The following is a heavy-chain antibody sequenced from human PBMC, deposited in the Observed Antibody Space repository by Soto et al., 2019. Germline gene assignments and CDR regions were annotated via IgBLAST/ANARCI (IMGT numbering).Heavy chain of an antibody. D-gene: IGHD2-2*01. V-gene: IGHV3-23*01. CDR3: AKDRYCSSTSCPPLDAFDI. J-gene: IGHJ3*02. Sequence: EVQLLESGGGLVQPGGSLRLSCAASGFTFSSYAMSWVRQAPGKGLEWVSAISGSGGSTYYADSVKGRFTISRDNSKNXLXXQMNGLRAEDTAVYYCAKDRYCSSTSCPPLDAFDIWGQGTMVTVSS. CDR1: GFTFSSYA. CDR2: ISGSGGST.